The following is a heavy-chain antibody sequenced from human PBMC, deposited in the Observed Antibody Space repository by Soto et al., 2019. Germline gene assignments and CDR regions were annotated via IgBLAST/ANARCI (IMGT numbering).Heavy chain of an antibody. V-gene: IGHV1-69*12. D-gene: IGHD3-22*01. CDR2: SILPFGTP. CDR3: VRGPDYEGYFDY. Sequence: QVRLVQSGAEVKKTGSSVKVSCEASGTTFSNFAIGWVRQAPGQGLEWMGGSILPFGTPNYAQKFQGRVTISAGESMTTAYLELRGLRSEDTAVYYCVRGPDYEGYFDYWGQGTLVTVSS. CDR1: GTTFSNFA. J-gene: IGHJ4*02.